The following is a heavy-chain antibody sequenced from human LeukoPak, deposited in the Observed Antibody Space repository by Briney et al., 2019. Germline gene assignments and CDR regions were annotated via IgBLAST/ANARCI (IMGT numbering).Heavy chain of an antibody. CDR2: IYTSGST. CDR3: ARDRDTVTTGWYFDL. Sequence: SETLSLTCTVSGGSISSYYWSWIRQPAGKGLEWIGRIYTSGSTNYNPSLKCRVTMSVDTSKNQFSLKLSSVTAADTAVYYCARDRDTVTTGWYFDLWGCGTLVTVSS. CDR1: GGSISSYY. D-gene: IGHD4-17*01. V-gene: IGHV4-4*07. J-gene: IGHJ2*01.